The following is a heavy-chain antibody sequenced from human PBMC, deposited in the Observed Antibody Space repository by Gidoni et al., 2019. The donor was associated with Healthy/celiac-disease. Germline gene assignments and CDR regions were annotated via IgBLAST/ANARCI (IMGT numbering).Heavy chain of an antibody. V-gene: IGHV1-69*01. CDR2: IIPIFGTA. CDR1: GGTFSSYA. D-gene: IGHD2-21*02. J-gene: IGHJ4*02. CDR3: ARVAAYCGGDCYDLLDY. Sequence: QVQLVQSGAEVKKPGSSVKVSCKASGGTFSSYAISWVRQAPGHGLEWMGGIIPIFGTANYAQKFQGRVTITADESTSTAYMELSSLRSEDTAVYYCARVAAYCGGDCYDLLDYWGQGTLVTVSS.